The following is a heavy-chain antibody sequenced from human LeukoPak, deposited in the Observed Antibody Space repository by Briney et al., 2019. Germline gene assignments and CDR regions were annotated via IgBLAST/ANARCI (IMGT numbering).Heavy chain of an antibody. J-gene: IGHJ3*02. D-gene: IGHD1/OR15-1a*01. CDR1: GGSISPYY. Sequence: PSETLSLTCTVSGGSISPYYWSWLRQPAGRGLEWIGYISYSGSTKNNPCLKSRVSITVDTSKNNFSVKLTSVTAGDTAVYYCARHSLEQEPRGANCAFDIWGQGTMVTVSS. CDR2: ISYSGST. CDR3: ARHSLEQEPRGANCAFDI. V-gene: IGHV4-59*01.